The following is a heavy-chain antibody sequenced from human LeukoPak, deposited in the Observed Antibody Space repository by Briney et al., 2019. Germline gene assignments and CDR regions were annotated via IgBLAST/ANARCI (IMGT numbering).Heavy chain of an antibody. CDR2: ISWNSGSI. Sequence: GRSLRLSCAASGFTFDDYAMPWVRQAPGKGLEWVSGISWNSGSIGYADSVKRRFTISRDNAKNSLYLQMNSLRAEDTALYYCAKSLSRYCSGGSCYLGFDYWGQGTLVTVSS. J-gene: IGHJ4*02. D-gene: IGHD2-15*01. V-gene: IGHV3-9*01. CDR3: AKSLSRYCSGGSCYLGFDY. CDR1: GFTFDDYA.